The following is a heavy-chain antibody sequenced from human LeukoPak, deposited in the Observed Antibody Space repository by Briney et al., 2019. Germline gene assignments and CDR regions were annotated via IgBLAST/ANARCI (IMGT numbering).Heavy chain of an antibody. Sequence: GGSLRLSCAASGFTFSSYAMSWVRQAPGKGLEWVSAISGSGGSTYYADSVKGRFTISRDNSKNTLYLQMNSLRAEDTAVYYCAREQTGYSSGWTPFDSWGQGTLVTVSS. V-gene: IGHV3-23*01. CDR1: GFTFSSYA. CDR3: AREQTGYSSGWTPFDS. J-gene: IGHJ4*02. D-gene: IGHD6-19*01. CDR2: ISGSGGST.